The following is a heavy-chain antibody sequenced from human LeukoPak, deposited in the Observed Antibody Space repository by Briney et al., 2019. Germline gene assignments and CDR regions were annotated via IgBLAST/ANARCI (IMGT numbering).Heavy chain of an antibody. CDR3: ARDAIVGATYFDY. CDR1: GGSISSGSYY. Sequence: PSETLSLTCTVSGGSISSGSYYWSWIRQPAGKGLEWIGRIYTSGSTNYNPSLKSRVTISVDTSKNQFSLKLSSATAADTAVYYCARDAIVGATYFDYWGQGTLVTVSS. CDR2: IYTSGST. J-gene: IGHJ4*02. V-gene: IGHV4-61*02. D-gene: IGHD1-26*01.